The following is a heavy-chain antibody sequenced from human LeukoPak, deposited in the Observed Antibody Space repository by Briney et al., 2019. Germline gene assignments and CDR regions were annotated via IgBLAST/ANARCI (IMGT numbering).Heavy chain of an antibody. Sequence: GGSRRLSCAASGFTFNTYAMSWVRQAPGKGLEWASGITSGANTYYADSVKGRFTISRDNSENTLNLQMNSLRAEDTAIYYCAKARAGDITAAFNYWGQGTLVTVSS. V-gene: IGHV3-23*01. J-gene: IGHJ4*02. D-gene: IGHD6-13*01. CDR2: ITSGANT. CDR3: AKARAGDITAAFNY. CDR1: GFTFNTYA.